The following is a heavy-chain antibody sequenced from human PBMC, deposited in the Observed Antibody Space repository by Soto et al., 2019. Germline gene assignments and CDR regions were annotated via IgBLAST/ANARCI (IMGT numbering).Heavy chain of an antibody. CDR1: GGSISSYY. CDR3: ARRSSIAARYDEYYYYMDV. V-gene: IGHV4-59*08. D-gene: IGHD6-6*01. CDR2: IYYSGST. J-gene: IGHJ6*03. Sequence: PSETLSLTCTVSGGSISSYYWSWIRQPPGKGLVWIGYIYYSGSTNYNPSLKSRVTISVDTSKNQFSLKLSSVTAADTAVYYCARRSSIAARYDEYYYYMDVWGKGITVTVYS.